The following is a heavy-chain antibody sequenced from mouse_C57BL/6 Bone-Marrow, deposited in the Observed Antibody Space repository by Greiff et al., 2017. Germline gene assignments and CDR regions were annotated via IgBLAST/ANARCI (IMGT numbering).Heavy chain of an antibody. CDR3: ARSTVVAMDDY. J-gene: IGHJ2*01. D-gene: IGHD1-1*01. CDR2: IYPRSGNT. Sequence: QVQLQQSGAELARPGASVKLSCKASGYTFTSYGISWVKQRTGQGLEWIGEIYPRSGNTYYNEKFKGKATLTADNSSSTAYMELRSLTSEDSAVYFCARSTVVAMDDYWGQGITLTVSS. CDR1: GYTFTSYG. V-gene: IGHV1-81*01.